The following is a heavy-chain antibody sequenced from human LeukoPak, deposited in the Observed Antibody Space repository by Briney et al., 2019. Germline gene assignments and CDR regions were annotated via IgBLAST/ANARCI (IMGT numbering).Heavy chain of an antibody. CDR3: ATLSSTSLNYYYYGMDV. V-gene: IGHV1-69*04. J-gene: IGHJ6*02. CDR1: GGTFSSYA. D-gene: IGHD2-2*01. Sequence: GSSVKVSCKASGGTFSSYAISWVRQAPGQGLEWMGRIIPILGIANYAQKLQGRVTMTTDTSTSTAYMELRSLRSDDTAVYYCATLSSTSLNYYYYGMDVWGQGTTVTVSS. CDR2: IIPILGIA.